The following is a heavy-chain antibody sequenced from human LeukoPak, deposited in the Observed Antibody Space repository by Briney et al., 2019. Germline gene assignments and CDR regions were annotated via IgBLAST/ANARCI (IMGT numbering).Heavy chain of an antibody. V-gene: IGHV3-30*03. J-gene: IGHJ6*02. D-gene: IGHD6-19*01. CDR3: AREPYSSGWYAIYYYYYGMDV. Sequence: GGSLRLSCAASGFTFSRYWMSWVRQAPGKGLEWVAVISYDGSNKYYADSVKGRFTISRDNSKNTLYLQMNSLRAEDTAVYYCAREPYSSGWYAIYYYYYGMDVWGQGTTVTVSS. CDR2: ISYDGSNK. CDR1: GFTFSRYW.